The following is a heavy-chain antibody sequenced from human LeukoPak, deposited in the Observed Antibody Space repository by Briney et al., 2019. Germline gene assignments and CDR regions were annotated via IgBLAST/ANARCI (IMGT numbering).Heavy chain of an antibody. CDR1: GFTFDDYA. CDR2: ISWNSGSI. D-gene: IGHD6-13*01. V-gene: IGHV3-9*01. J-gene: IGHJ4*02. Sequence: GGSLRLSCAASGFTFDDYAMHWVRQAPGKGLEWVSGISWNSGSIGYADSVKGRFTISRDNAKNSLYLQMNSLRAEDTAVYYCARESKAAAGRGGYFDYWGQGTLVTVSS. CDR3: ARESKAAAGRGGYFDY.